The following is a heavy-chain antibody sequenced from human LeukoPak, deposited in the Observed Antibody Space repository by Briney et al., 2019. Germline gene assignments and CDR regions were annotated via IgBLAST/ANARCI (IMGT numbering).Heavy chain of an antibody. CDR2: ISYDGSNK. D-gene: IGHD6-19*01. V-gene: IGHV3-30-3*01. CDR3: ARDFVAGEGNAFDI. J-gene: IGHJ3*02. Sequence: SGGSLRLSCAASGFTFSSYAMHWVRQAPGKGLEWVAVISYDGSNKYYADSVKGRFTISRDNSKNTLYLQMNSLRAEDTAVYYCARDFVAGEGNAFDIWGQGTMVTVSS. CDR1: GFTFSSYA.